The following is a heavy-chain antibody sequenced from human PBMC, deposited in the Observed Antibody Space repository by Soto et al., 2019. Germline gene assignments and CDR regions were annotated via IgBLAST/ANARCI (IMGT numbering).Heavy chain of an antibody. CDR3: ARLTSFDTTANHLFDY. D-gene: IGHD2-21*02. CDR1: GFSFSDHY. V-gene: IGHV3-11*05. J-gene: IGHJ4*02. Sequence: QVHLVESGGGLVKPGGSLRLSCAASGFSFSDHYMGWIRQAPGKGLQWVSYISGNGGHTNYADSVKGRFIISRDSAKKSLYLQLSSLRAEDTAVYYCARLTSFDTTANHLFDYWGQGTLVTVSS. CDR2: ISGNGGHT.